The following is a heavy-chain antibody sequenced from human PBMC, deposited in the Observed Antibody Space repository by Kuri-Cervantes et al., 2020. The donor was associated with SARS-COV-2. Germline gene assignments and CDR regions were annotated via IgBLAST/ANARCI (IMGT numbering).Heavy chain of an antibody. CDR1: GGSISSSSYY. J-gene: IGHJ5*02. Sequence: SETLSLTCTVSGGSISSSSYYWGWIRQPPGKGPGWIGRIYYSGSTYYNPSLKSRVTISVDTSKNQFSLKRSSVTAADTAVYDCARHVVNYYVSRGYCWFDPWGQGTLVTVSS. D-gene: IGHD3-22*01. V-gene: IGHV4-39*01. CDR2: IYYSGST. CDR3: ARHVVNYYVSRGYCWFDP.